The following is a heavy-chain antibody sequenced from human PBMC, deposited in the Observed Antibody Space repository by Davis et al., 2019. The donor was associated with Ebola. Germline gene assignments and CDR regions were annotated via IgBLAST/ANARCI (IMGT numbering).Heavy chain of an antibody. J-gene: IGHJ6*02. CDR1: GGTFSSYA. V-gene: IGHV1-69*13. D-gene: IGHD3-10*01. CDR2: IIPIFGTA. Sequence: AASVKVSCKASGGTFSSYAISWVRQAPGQGLEWMGGIIPIFGTANYAQKFQGRVTITADESTSTAYMELSSLRSEDTAVYYCARDNYYGSGSYYQYYYYYGMDVWGQGTTVTVS. CDR3: ARDNYYGSGSYYQYYYYYGMDV.